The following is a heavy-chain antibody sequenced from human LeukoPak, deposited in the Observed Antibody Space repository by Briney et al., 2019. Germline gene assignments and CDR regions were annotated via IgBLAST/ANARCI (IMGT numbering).Heavy chain of an antibody. CDR1: GGSIRSDDSY. D-gene: IGHD6-13*01. V-gene: IGHV4-30-4*08. CDR3: ARDKWVRVGNSWRHYAMDV. CDR2: MFYSGST. Sequence: SETLSLTCTVSGGSIRSDDSYWTWIRQPPWKGMEWIGYMFYSGSTYYNPSLKTRISISEDTSKSQISLKLSSVTAADTAVYYCARDKWVRVGNSWRHYAMDVWGQGTTVTVSS. J-gene: IGHJ6*02.